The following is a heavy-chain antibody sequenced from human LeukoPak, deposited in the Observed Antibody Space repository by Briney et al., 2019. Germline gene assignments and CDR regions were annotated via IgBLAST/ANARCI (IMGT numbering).Heavy chain of an antibody. Sequence: SETLSLTCTVSGGSISSGDYYWSWIRQPPGKGLEWIGYIYHSGSTYYNPSLKSRVTISVDRSKNQFSLKLSSVTAADTAVYYCARAYKGSISLNYYYYMDVWGKGTTVTVSS. CDR2: IYHSGST. J-gene: IGHJ6*03. CDR1: GGSISSGDYY. CDR3: ARAYKGSISLNYYYYMDV. V-gene: IGHV4-30-2*01. D-gene: IGHD1-14*01.